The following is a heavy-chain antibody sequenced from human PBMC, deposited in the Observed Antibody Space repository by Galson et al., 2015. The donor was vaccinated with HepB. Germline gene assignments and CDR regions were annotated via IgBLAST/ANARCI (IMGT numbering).Heavy chain of an antibody. CDR2: INPKSGDT. Sequence: SVKVSCKAYGYTFSGYYIHWVRQAPGQGLEWMGWINPKSGDTNYAQKFQGRVTMTRDTSISTVYMALSRLKSDDTAVYYCARDAKYYDVLTGYSSRHFAYWGQGSLVTVSS. D-gene: IGHD3-9*01. V-gene: IGHV1-2*02. J-gene: IGHJ4*02. CDR3: ARDAKYYDVLTGYSSRHFAY. CDR1: GYTFSGYY.